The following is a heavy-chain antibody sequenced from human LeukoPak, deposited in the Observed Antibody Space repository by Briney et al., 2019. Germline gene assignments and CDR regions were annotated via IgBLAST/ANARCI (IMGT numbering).Heavy chain of an antibody. D-gene: IGHD2/OR15-2a*01. J-gene: IGHJ6*02. CDR1: GDSVSSNSVT. V-gene: IGHV6-1*01. CDR2: TYYRSQWYN. Sequence: SQTLSLTCAISGDSVSSNSVTWNWIRQSPSRGLEWLGRTYYRSQWYNDYGLSVKSRIIIKPDTSENQFSLQLNSVTPEDTAVYYCARHQNIYGMDVWGQGTTVTVSS. CDR3: ARHQNIYGMDV.